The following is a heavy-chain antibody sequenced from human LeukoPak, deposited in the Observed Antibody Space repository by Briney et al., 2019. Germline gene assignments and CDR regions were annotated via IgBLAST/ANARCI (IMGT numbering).Heavy chain of an antibody. CDR3: ATTPRAGYDILTGYYWVY. J-gene: IGHJ4*02. CDR1: GYSFTGYW. V-gene: IGHV5-51*01. D-gene: IGHD3-9*01. CDR2: IYPGDSDT. Sequence: GESLKISCKGSGYSFTGYWIGWVRQMPGKGLEWMGVIYPGDSDTRYSPSFQGQVTISADKSISTAYLQWSSLKASDTAMYYCATTPRAGYDILTGYYWVYWGQGTLVTVSS.